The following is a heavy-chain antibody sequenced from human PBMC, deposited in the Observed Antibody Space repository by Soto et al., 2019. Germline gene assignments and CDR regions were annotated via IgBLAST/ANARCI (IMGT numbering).Heavy chain of an antibody. Sequence: QVQLVQSGAEVKKPGSSVKVSCNASGGTFSSYAISWVRQAPGQGLEWMGGIIPIFGTANYAQKFQGRVTITADESTSTAFMELSSLRSEDTAVYYCAAPRPGLDAFDNWGQGTMVTVSS. CDR1: GGTFSSYA. CDR2: IIPIFGTA. J-gene: IGHJ3*02. CDR3: AAPRPGLDAFDN. V-gene: IGHV1-69*01.